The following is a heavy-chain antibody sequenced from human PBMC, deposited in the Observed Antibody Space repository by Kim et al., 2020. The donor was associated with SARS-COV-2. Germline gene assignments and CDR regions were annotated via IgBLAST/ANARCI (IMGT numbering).Heavy chain of an antibody. CDR2: IYSGGST. CDR1: GFTVSSNY. D-gene: IGHD2-15*01. Sequence: GGSLRLSCAASGFTVSSNYMSWVRQAPGKGLEWVSVIYSGGSTYYADSVKGRFTISRDNSKNTLYLQMNSLRAEDTAVYYCAREYCSGGSCGYFDLWGRGTLVTVSS. V-gene: IGHV3-66*01. J-gene: IGHJ2*01. CDR3: AREYCSGGSCGYFDL.